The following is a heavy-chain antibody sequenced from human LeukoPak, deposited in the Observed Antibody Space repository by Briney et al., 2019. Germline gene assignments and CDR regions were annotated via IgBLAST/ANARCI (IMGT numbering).Heavy chain of an antibody. CDR2: ISSSSSYI. D-gene: IGHD3-16*01. CDR3: ARGHTANLGMDDY. J-gene: IGHJ4*01. Sequence: GGFLRLSCAASGFTFSSYSMNWVRQAPGKGLEWVSSISSSSSYIYYADSVKGRFTISRDNAKNSLYLQMNSLRAEDTAVYYCARGHTANLGMDDYWGQGTLVTVSS. CDR1: GFTFSSYS. V-gene: IGHV3-21*01.